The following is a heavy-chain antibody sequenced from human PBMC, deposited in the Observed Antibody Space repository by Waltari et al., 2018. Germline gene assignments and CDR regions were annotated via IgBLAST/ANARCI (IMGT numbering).Heavy chain of an antibody. V-gene: IGHV3-48*01. J-gene: IGHJ4*02. CDR2: ISSKRGNI. Sequence: EVNLVESGGALVQQRGSLRLSCEASGFSFSDYSMHWVRQAPGKGLEWVSYISSKRGNIDYADSVRGRFTISRDNVENSLHLQMDSLRVEDTAVYYCARGLPGYYFDYWGQGTLVTVSS. CDR1: GFSFSDYS. CDR3: ARGLPGYYFDY.